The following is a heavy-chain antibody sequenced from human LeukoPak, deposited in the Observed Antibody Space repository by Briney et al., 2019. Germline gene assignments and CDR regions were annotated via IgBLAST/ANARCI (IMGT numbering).Heavy chain of an antibody. CDR2: LWFDGSHQ. D-gene: IGHD6-6*01. CDR1: GFTFRTYG. CDR3: ARDPNSSSSPPDYFDY. J-gene: IGHJ4*02. Sequence: PGGSLRLSCAASGFTFRTYGMHWVRQTPGKGLEWVAFLWFDGSHQYYADSVRGRFIISRDNSNNTLYLQMNSLRAEDTAVYYCARDPNSSSSPPDYFDYWGQGTLVTVSS. V-gene: IGHV3-33*01.